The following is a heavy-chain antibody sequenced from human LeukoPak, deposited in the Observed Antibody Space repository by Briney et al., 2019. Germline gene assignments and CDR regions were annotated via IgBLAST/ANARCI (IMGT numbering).Heavy chain of an antibody. J-gene: IGHJ3*02. CDR3: ARGTVNYGGDPTGAFDI. V-gene: IGHV1-69*06. Sequence: SVKVSCKASGGTFSSYAISWVRQAPGQGLKWMGGIIPIFGTANYAQKFQGRVTITADKSTSTAYMELSSLRSEDTAVYYCARGTVNYGGDPTGAFDIWGQGTMVTVSS. CDR2: IIPIFGTA. CDR1: GGTFSSYA. D-gene: IGHD4-23*01.